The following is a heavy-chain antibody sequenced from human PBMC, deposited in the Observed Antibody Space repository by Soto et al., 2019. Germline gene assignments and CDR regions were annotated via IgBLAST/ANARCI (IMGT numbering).Heavy chain of an antibody. Sequence: SETLSLTCAVYGGSFSGYYWSWIRQPPGKGLEWIGEINHSGSTNYNPSLKSRVTISVDTSKNQFSLKLSSVTAADTAVYYCARGSYGSGSYYTHWFDPWGQGTLVTVSS. V-gene: IGHV4-34*01. J-gene: IGHJ5*02. D-gene: IGHD3-10*01. CDR3: ARGSYGSGSYYTHWFDP. CDR2: INHSGST. CDR1: GGSFSGYY.